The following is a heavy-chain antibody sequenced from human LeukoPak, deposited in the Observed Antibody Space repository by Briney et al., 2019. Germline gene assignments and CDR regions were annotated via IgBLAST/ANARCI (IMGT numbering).Heavy chain of an antibody. V-gene: IGHV4-34*01. J-gene: IGHJ4*02. Sequence: SETLSLTCAVYGGSFSGYYWSWIRQPPGKGLEWIGEINHSGSANYNPSLKSRVTISVDTSKNQFSLKLSSVTAADTAVYYCARYSSSPTYFDYWGQGTLVTVSS. CDR1: GGSFSGYY. CDR3: ARYSSSPTYFDY. D-gene: IGHD6-13*01. CDR2: INHSGSA.